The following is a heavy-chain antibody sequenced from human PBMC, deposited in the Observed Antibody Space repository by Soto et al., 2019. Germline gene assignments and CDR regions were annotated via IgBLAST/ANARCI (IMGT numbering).Heavy chain of an antibody. J-gene: IGHJ5*02. CDR1: GYTFTSYG. V-gene: IGHV1-3*01. CDR2: IXAXXXDX. CDR3: VRRHVSATGIDWFDP. Sequence: ASVKVSCKASGYTFTSYGIHWVRQAPGQRLEWMGXIXAXXXDXKXSXKXXXXVTITRDTSASTAYMELSRLRSEDTAVYYCVRRHVSATGIDWFDPWGQGTLVTVSS. D-gene: IGHD6-13*01.